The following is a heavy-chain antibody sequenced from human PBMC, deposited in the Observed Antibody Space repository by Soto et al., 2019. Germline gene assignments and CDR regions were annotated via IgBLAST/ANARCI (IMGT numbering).Heavy chain of an antibody. CDR3: ARDLWIAAAGPWFDP. D-gene: IGHD6-13*01. CDR2: IYYSGST. V-gene: IGHV4-59*01. Sequence: PSETLSLTCTVSGGSISSYYWSWIRQPPGKGLEWIGYIYYSGSTNYNPSLKSRVTISVDTSKNQFSLKLSSVTAADTAVYYCARDLWIAAAGPWFDPWGQGTLVTVSS. J-gene: IGHJ5*02. CDR1: GGSISSYY.